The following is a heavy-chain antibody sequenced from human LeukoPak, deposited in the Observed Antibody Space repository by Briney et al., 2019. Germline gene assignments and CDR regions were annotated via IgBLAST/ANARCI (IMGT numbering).Heavy chain of an antibody. V-gene: IGHV5-51*01. Sequence: GESLKISCKGSGYSFTRYWLGWVRQMPGEGLEWMGIIYPGDFDTRYSPSFQGQVTISIDKSISTAYLQWSSLKASDTAIYYCVRTADYGGNSDWVYWGQGTLVTVS. CDR1: GYSFTRYW. CDR3: VRTADYGGNSDWVY. CDR2: IYPGDFDT. D-gene: IGHD4-23*01. J-gene: IGHJ4*02.